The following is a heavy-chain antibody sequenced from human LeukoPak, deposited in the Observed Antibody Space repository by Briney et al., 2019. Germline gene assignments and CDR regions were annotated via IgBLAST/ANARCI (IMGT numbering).Heavy chain of an antibody. V-gene: IGHV1-2*02. J-gene: IGHJ4*02. Sequence: ASVKVSCKASGYTFTGNYIYWVRQAPGQGLEWLGRINPESGGTNYAQKFQGRVTLTRDTSISSAYMELSSLTSDDTAVYFCAIGSGSSFGLDYWGQGTLATVSS. CDR1: GYTFTGNY. CDR2: INPESGGT. D-gene: IGHD3-10*01. CDR3: AIGSGSSFGLDY.